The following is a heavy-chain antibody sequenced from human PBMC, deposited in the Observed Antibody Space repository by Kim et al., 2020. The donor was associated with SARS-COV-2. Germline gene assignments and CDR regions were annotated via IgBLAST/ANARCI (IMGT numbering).Heavy chain of an antibody. CDR1: GFTFSTFV. D-gene: IGHD6-13*01. CDR3: ARDFMGIRAVGGSAFDI. J-gene: IGHJ3*02. CDR2: ISYDGSKK. V-gene: IGHV3-30*03. Sequence: GGSLRLSCVASGFTFSTFVMHWVRQAPGKGLEWVAGISYDGSKKYYEDSARGRFTVSRDSSKNTLSLQMKRLTVEDTAVYYCARDFMGIRAVGGSAFDI.